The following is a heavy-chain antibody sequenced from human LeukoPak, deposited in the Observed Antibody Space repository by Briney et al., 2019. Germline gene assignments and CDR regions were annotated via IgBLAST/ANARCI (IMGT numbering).Heavy chain of an antibody. CDR1: GGSISSSNW. J-gene: IGHJ4*02. CDR2: IYHSGST. CDR3: ARGDDYGDYYFDY. Sequence: PSGTLSLTCAVSGGSISSSNWWSRVRQPPGKGLEWIGEIYHSGSTNYNPSLKSRVTISVDKSKNQFSLKLSSVTAADTAVYYCARGDDYGDYYFDYWGQGTLVTVSS. D-gene: IGHD4-17*01. V-gene: IGHV4-4*02.